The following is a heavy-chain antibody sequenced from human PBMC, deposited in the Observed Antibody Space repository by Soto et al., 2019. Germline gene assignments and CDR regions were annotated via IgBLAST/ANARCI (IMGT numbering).Heavy chain of an antibody. Sequence: EVQLVESGGGLVQPGGSLRLSCAVSGLTFSDTYRGWAGQAPGKGLDWVGRIRDRVHSYSTEYAASVKGRFTISRDDSRNSLYLQMNSLKMEDTAVFYCVSLWSVTGSRDYWGRGTLVTVSS. CDR3: VSLWSVTGSRDY. V-gene: IGHV3-72*01. J-gene: IGHJ4*02. D-gene: IGHD1-20*01. CDR1: GLTFSDTY. CDR2: IRDRVHSYST.